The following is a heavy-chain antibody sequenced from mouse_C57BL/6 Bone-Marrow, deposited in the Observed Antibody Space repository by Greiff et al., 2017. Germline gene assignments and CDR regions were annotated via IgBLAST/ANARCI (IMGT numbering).Heavy chain of an antibody. J-gene: IGHJ1*03. CDR2: IDPENGDT. CDR3: TTGYFDV. CDR1: GFNIKDDY. Sequence: VQLQQSGAELVRPGDSVKLSCTASGFNIKDDYMHWVKQRPEQGLEWIGWIDPENGDTEYASKFQGKATITADTSSNKDDLQLSSRTSEDTAVYYCTTGYFDVWGTGTTVTVSS. V-gene: IGHV14-4*01.